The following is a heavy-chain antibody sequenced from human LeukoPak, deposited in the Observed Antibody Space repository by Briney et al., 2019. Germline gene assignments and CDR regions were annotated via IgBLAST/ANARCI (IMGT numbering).Heavy chain of an antibody. D-gene: IGHD2-2*03. Sequence: KSSETLSLTCTVSGGSISSSTYYWGWIRQPPGKGLEWIGNIYYSGNTYYSPSLKSRVAISVDTSKNQFSLKLSSVTAADTAVYYCARDGYLAVDYWGQGTLVTVSS. CDR1: GGSISSSTYY. V-gene: IGHV4-39*07. CDR2: IYYSGNT. CDR3: ARDGYLAVDY. J-gene: IGHJ4*02.